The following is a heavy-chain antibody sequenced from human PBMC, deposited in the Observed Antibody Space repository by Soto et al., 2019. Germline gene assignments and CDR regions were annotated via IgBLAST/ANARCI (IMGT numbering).Heavy chain of an antibody. CDR2: IWYDGSNQ. CDR1: GFDISTYG. J-gene: IGHJ4*02. D-gene: IGHD1-26*01. Sequence: GGSLRLSCEASGFDISTYGLHWVRQAPGKGLEWLAFIWYDGSNQHYAASVKGRFTISRDNSRNTLYLQMNNLRADDTAVYFCARAVSSATYYDCIGYWGRGTLVTVSS. V-gene: IGHV3-33*01. CDR3: ARAVSSATYYDCIGY.